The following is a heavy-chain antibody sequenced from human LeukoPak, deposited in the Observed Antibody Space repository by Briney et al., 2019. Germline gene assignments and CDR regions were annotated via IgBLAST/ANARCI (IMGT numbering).Heavy chain of an antibody. CDR1: GFTFSSYG. CDR3: ARDMYSSGWYGNY. CDR2: IWYDGSNK. V-gene: IGHV3-33*08. J-gene: IGHJ4*02. D-gene: IGHD6-19*01. Sequence: GGSLRLSCAASGFTFSSYGMHWVRQAPGKGLEWVAVIWYDGSNKYYADSVEGRFTISRDNSKNTLYLQMNSLRAEDTAVYYCARDMYSSGWYGNYWGQGTLVTVSS.